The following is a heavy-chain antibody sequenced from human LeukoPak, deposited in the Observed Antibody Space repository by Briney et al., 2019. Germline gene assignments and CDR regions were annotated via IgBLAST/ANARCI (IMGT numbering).Heavy chain of an antibody. J-gene: IGHJ1*01. V-gene: IGHV3-48*01. CDR2: ISSSSSTI. Sequence: PGGSLRLSCAASGFTFSSYSMNWVRQAPGKGLEWVSYISSSSSTIYYADSVKGRFTISRDNAKSSLYLQMNSLRAEDTAVYYCARAGITKTGPLFQHWGQGTLVTVSS. CDR1: GFTFSSYS. CDR3: ARAGITKTGPLFQH. D-gene: IGHD1-14*01.